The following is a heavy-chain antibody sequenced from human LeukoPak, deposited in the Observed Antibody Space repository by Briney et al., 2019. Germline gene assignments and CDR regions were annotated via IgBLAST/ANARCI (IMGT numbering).Heavy chain of an antibody. D-gene: IGHD5-12*01. CDR2: INPSGGST. J-gene: IGHJ3*02. CDR1: GYTFTSYY. Sequence: GASVKASCKASGYTFTSYYMHWVRQAPGQGLEWMGIINPSGGSTSYAQKFQGRVTMTRDTSTSAVYMELSSLRSEDTAVYYCAGIVATNHAFDIWGQGTMVTVSS. CDR3: AGIVATNHAFDI. V-gene: IGHV1-46*03.